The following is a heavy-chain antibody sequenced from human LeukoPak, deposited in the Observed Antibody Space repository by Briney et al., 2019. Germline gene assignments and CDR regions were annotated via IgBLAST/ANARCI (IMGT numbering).Heavy chain of an antibody. CDR1: GFTFSDYY. CDR2: ISSSGSTI. CDR3: ARESGYCSSTSCTTYYYMDV. Sequence: GGSLRLSCAASGFTFSDYYMSWIRQAPGKGLERVSYISSSGSTIYYADSVKGRFTISRDNAKNSLYLQMNSLRAEDTAVYYCARESGYCSSTSCTTYYYMDVWGKGTTVTVSS. V-gene: IGHV3-11*04. D-gene: IGHD2-2*01. J-gene: IGHJ6*03.